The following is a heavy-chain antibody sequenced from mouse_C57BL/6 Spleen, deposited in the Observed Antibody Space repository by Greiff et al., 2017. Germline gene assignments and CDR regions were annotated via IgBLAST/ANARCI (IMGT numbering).Heavy chain of an antibody. J-gene: IGHJ4*01. D-gene: IGHD2-4*01. CDR2: LWSDGST. CDR1: GFSLTSYG. CDR3: ARKDYDYAMDD. V-gene: IGHV2-6*02. Sequence: VQLQQSGPGLVAPSQSLSITCTVSGFSLTSYGVHWVRQPPGKGLEWLVVLWSDGSTTYNSALKSRLSISTDNSKSQVFIKMNSHQTDNTARYIDARKDYDYAMDDWGQGTSVTVAS.